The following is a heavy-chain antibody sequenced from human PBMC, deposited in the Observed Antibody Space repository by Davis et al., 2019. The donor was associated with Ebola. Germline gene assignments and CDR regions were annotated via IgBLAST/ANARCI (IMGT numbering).Heavy chain of an antibody. V-gene: IGHV4-34*01. Sequence: MPSETLSLTCAVYGGSFSGYYWSWIRQPPGKGLEWIGEINHSGSTNYNPSLKSRVTISVDTSKNQFSLKLSSVTAADTAAYYCARVVAVAGTAGFGYYYYGMDVWGQGTTVTVSS. D-gene: IGHD6-19*01. CDR1: GGSFSGYY. J-gene: IGHJ6*02. CDR2: INHSGST. CDR3: ARVVAVAGTAGFGYYYYGMDV.